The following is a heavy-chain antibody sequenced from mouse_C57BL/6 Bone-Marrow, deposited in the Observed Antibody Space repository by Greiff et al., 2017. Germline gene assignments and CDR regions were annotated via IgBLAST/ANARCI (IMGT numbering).Heavy chain of an antibody. J-gene: IGHJ1*03. CDR3: ARTYYSNYWYFDV. D-gene: IGHD2-5*01. Sequence: VQLQQLGAELLRPGASVKMSCKASGYTFTSYWITWVKQRPGQGLEWIGDIYPGSGSTNYNEKFKSKATLTVATSASTAYMQLSSLTSEDSAVYYCARTYYSNYWYFDVWGTGTTVTVSS. V-gene: IGHV1-55*01. CDR1: GYTFTSYW. CDR2: IYPGSGST.